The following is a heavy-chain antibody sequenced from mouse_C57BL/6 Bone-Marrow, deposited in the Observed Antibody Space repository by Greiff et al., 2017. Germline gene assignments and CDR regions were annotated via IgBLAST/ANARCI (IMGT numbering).Heavy chain of an antibody. CDR3: AVQTGTGYFDY. Sequence: EVKVEESGGGLVKPGGSLKLSCAASGFTFSDYGMHWVRQAPEKGLEWVAYISSGSSTIYYADTVKGRFTISRDHAKNTLFLQMTSLRSEDAAMYYGAVQTGTGYFDYWGQGTTLTVSS. CDR1: GFTFSDYG. V-gene: IGHV5-17*01. CDR2: ISSGSSTI. J-gene: IGHJ2*01. D-gene: IGHD4-1*01.